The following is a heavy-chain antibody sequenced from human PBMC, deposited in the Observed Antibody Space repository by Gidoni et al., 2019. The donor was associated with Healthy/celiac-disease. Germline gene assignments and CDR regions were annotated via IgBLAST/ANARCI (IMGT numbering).Heavy chain of an antibody. CDR3: AKDVYYYDSSGY. D-gene: IGHD3-22*01. Sequence: EVQLLASGGGLVQPGGSLRPSCAASGFPFSSYAMSWVRQAPGKGLEWVSAISGSGGSTYYADSVKGRFTISRDNSKNTLYLQMNSLRAEDTAVYYCAKDVYYYDSSGYWGQGTLVTVSS. CDR1: GFPFSSYA. V-gene: IGHV3-23*01. J-gene: IGHJ4*02. CDR2: ISGSGGST.